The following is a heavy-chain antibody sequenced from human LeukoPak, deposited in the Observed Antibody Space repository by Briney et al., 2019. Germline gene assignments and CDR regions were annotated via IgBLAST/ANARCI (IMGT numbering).Heavy chain of an antibody. CDR3: ARDHAHTVTKDDDAFDI. D-gene: IGHD4-17*01. J-gene: IGHJ3*02. V-gene: IGHV1-18*04. CDR1: GYTFTGYY. CDR2: IIAYNGNT. Sequence: ASVKVSCKASGYTFTGYYMHWVRQAPGQGLEWMGWIIAYNGNTNYAQKLQGRVTMTTDTSTSTASMELRSLRSDDTAVYYCARDHAHTVTKDDDAFDIWGQGTMVTVSS.